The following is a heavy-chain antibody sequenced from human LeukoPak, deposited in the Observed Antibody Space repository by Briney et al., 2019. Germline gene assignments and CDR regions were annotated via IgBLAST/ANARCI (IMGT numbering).Heavy chain of an antibody. CDR2: IYYSGST. CDR3: ARLGYCSGGSCSNWFDP. D-gene: IGHD2-15*01. Sequence: SQTLSLTCTVSGGSISSGGYYWSWIRQHPGKGLEWIGYIYYSGSTYYHPSLKSRLTISVDTSKNQFSLKLSSVTAADTAVYCCARLGYCSGGSCSNWFDPWGQGTLVTVSS. CDR1: GGSISSGGYY. J-gene: IGHJ5*02. V-gene: IGHV4-31*03.